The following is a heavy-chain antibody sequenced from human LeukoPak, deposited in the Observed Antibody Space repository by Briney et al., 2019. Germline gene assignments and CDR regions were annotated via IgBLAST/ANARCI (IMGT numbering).Heavy chain of an antibody. CDR1: GGSISSGAYY. CDR3: ARERCSSTTCYMEY. V-gene: IGHV4-31*03. Sequence: SQTLSLTCTVSGGSISSGAYYWSWVRQHPGKGLEWTGNIDYSGNTYYNASLKSRLTMSVDTSKNQFSLKLSSVTAADTAVYYCARERCSSTTCYMEYWGQGTLVTVSS. D-gene: IGHD2-2*02. J-gene: IGHJ4*02. CDR2: IDYSGNT.